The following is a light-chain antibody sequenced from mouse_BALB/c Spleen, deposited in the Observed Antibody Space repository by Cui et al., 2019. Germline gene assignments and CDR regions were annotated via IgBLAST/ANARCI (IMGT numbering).Light chain of an antibody. V-gene: IGKV9-124*01. CDR1: QEISGY. CDR3: LQYASCPLT. CDR2: VAS. J-gene: IGKJ5*01. Sequence: IQMTQSPSSLSASLGERVSLTCLASQEISGYLSWRQQKPDGTIKRLIYVASTLDSGVPKRFSGSRSGSDYSLAISSLESEDFADYYCLQYASCPLTFGAGTELEVK.